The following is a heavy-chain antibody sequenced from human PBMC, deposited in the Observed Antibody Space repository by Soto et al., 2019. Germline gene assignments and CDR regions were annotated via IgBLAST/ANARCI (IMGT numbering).Heavy chain of an antibody. CDR3: ARVRPAARRRYYGMYV. CDR2: INPNSGGT. Sequence: ASVKVSCKASGYTFTGYYMHWVRQAPGQGLEWMGWINPNSGGTNYAQKFQGWVTMTRDTSISTAYMELSRLRSDDTAVYYCARVRPAARRRYYGMYVWGKGTTVTVSS. D-gene: IGHD2-2*01. V-gene: IGHV1-2*04. J-gene: IGHJ6*04. CDR1: GYTFTGYY.